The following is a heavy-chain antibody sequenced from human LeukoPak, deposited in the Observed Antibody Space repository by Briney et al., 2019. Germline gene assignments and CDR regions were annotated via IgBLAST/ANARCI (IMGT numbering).Heavy chain of an antibody. V-gene: IGHV3-21*01. Sequence: GGSLRLSCATSRFTLSDHHMDWVRQAPGKGLEWVSSISSSSSYIYYADSVKGRFTISRDNAKNSLYLQMNSLRAEDTAVYYCAREDCSSTSCPDDYWGQGTLVTVSS. J-gene: IGHJ4*02. D-gene: IGHD2-2*01. CDR1: RFTLSDHH. CDR2: ISSSSSYI. CDR3: AREDCSSTSCPDDY.